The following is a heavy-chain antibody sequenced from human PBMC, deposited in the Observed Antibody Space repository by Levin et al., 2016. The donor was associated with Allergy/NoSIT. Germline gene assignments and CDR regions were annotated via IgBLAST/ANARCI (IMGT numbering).Heavy chain of an antibody. CDR3: AKDQGITMIVGMDV. D-gene: IGHD3-22*01. CDR1: GFTFSIYD. Sequence: GESLKISCAASGFTFSIYDMYWVRQVTGKSLEWVSAIHTAGDTYYSDSVKGRFTISRENAKNSLFLQMNSLRAEDTAVYYCAKDQGITMIVGMDVWGKGTTVTVSS. V-gene: IGHV3-13*01. CDR2: IHTAGDT. J-gene: IGHJ6*04.